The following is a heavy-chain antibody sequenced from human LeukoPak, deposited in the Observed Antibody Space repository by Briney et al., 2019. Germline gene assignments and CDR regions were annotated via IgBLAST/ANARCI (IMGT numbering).Heavy chain of an antibody. D-gene: IGHD6-13*01. V-gene: IGHV1-69*13. CDR1: GGTFSSYA. J-gene: IGHJ1*01. CDR2: IIPIFGTA. Sequence: ASVKVSCKASGGTFSSYAISWVRQAPGQGLEWMGGIIPIFGTANYAQKFQGRVTITADESTSKAYMELSSLRSEDTAVYYCARVALAAAAEYFQHWGQGTLVTVSS. CDR3: ARVALAAAAEYFQH.